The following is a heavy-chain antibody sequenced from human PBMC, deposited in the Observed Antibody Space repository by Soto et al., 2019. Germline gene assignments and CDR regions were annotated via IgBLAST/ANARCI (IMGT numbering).Heavy chain of an antibody. CDR2: IYPGDSDT. Sequence: GESLKISRKGSGYSFSTYWIGWVRQMPGKGLEWMGVIYPGDSDTRYSPSFQGQVTISADRSISTAYLQWSSLKASDTAMYYCAKTGAARRFYAMDVWGQGTTVTVSS. D-gene: IGHD6-6*01. CDR3: AKTGAARRFYAMDV. CDR1: GYSFSTYW. J-gene: IGHJ6*02. V-gene: IGHV5-51*01.